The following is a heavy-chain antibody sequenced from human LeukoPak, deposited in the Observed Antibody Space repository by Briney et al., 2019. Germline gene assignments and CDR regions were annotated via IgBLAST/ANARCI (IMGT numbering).Heavy chain of an antibody. V-gene: IGHV3-21*01. D-gene: IGHD5-18*01. Sequence: GGSLRLSCAASGFHFSSYSMNWVRQAPGKGLEWVSSLSISSSYIYYADSVKGRFPIPRHNAKNSLYLQMNSLRAEDTAVYYCAGVGYVDTAMATDYWGQGTLVTVSS. CDR3: AGVGYVDTAMATDY. J-gene: IGHJ4*02. CDR2: LSISSSYI. CDR1: GFHFSSYS.